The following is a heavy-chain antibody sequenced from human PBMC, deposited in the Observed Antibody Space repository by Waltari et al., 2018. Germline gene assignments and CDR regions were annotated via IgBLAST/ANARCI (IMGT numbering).Heavy chain of an antibody. J-gene: IGHJ4*02. D-gene: IGHD5-12*01. CDR1: GIIFSDHY. Sequence: EVQLVVSGGGLVQPGGSLRLSCAASGIIFSDHYMDWVRQAPGKGLEWVSRIAHKPDNYVTRYAASVQGRFTISRDDSKNSLYLQMNSLETEDTALYYCARVGYSSGSEDYWGQGTLVTVSS. CDR2: IAHKPDNYVT. CDR3: ARVGYSSGSEDY. V-gene: IGHV3-72*01.